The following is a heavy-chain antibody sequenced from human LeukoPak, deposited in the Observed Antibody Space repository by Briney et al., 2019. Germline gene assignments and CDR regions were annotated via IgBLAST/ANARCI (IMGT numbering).Heavy chain of an antibody. Sequence: SETLSLTCTVSGASISHYFWSWIRQPPGKGLESIGNIYYTGISNYNPSLKSRVTISVDTSKNQFSLKLSSVTAADTAVYYCARDRIKMATMGSWGQGTLVTVSS. D-gene: IGHD5-24*01. CDR3: ARDRIKMATMGS. CDR2: IYYTGIS. V-gene: IGHV4-59*12. CDR1: GASISHYF. J-gene: IGHJ4*02.